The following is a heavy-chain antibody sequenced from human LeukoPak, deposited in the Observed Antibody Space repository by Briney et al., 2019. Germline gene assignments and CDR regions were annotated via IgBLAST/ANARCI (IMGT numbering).Heavy chain of an antibody. J-gene: IGHJ3*02. D-gene: IGHD2-15*01. V-gene: IGHV3-72*01. CDR2: TRNKANSYTT. CDR1: GFTFSSYW. CDR3: ARGGEMSCSGGSCYSFFAFDI. Sequence: GGSLRLSCAASGFTFSSYWMSWVRQAPGKGLEWVGRTRNKANSYTTEYAASVKGRFTISRDDSKNSLYLQMNSLKTEDTAVYYCARGGEMSCSGGSCYSFFAFDIWGQGTMVTVSS.